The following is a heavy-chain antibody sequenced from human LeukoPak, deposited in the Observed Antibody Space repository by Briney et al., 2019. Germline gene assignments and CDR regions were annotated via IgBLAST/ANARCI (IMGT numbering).Heavy chain of an antibody. V-gene: IGHV3-53*01. D-gene: IGHD6-13*01. CDR2: IYSDVNT. J-gene: IGHJ4*02. CDR3: AREAAATGENYSDY. Sequence: PGGSLRLSCAASGFTVRSNYMSWVRQAPGKGLEWVSAIYSDVNTFYADSVKGRFTISRDNSKNTLYLQMNSLRAEDTAVYYCAREAAATGENYSDYWGQGTLVTVSS. CDR1: GFTVRSNY.